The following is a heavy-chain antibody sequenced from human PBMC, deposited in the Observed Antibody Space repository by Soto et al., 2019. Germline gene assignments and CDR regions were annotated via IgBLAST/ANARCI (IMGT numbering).Heavy chain of an antibody. CDR1: NYLFGAFG. CDR2: ITPYNGDT. Sequence: ASVKVSCKASNYLFGAFGISWVRQAPGQGLEWMGWITPYNGDTHYAEKFQDRVTMSADKSTTTAYMEVRSLTTHDTAVYYCARISGRRNAFDVWGEGTVVTVSS. V-gene: IGHV1-18*01. J-gene: IGHJ3*01. D-gene: IGHD1-1*01. CDR3: ARISGRRNAFDV.